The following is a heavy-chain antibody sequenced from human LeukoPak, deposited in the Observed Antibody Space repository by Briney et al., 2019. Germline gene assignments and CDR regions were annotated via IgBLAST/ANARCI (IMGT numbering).Heavy chain of an antibody. Sequence: PGGSLRLSCAASGFNFPTYAMQWVRQAPGKGLEWVSSIRVSDGARFYADSVKGRFTTSRDNSKNTLYLQMNSLRAEDTAVYYCAKDKSITIFGVVPIDYWGQGTLVTVSS. CDR2: IRVSDGAR. CDR3: AKDKSITIFGVVPIDY. V-gene: IGHV3-23*01. D-gene: IGHD3-3*01. J-gene: IGHJ4*02. CDR1: GFNFPTYA.